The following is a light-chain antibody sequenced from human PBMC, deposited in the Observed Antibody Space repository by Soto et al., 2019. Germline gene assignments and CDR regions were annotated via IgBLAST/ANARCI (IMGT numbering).Light chain of an antibody. CDR3: QQYNSYYDT. J-gene: IGKJ2*01. CDR2: QAS. V-gene: IGKV1-5*03. CDR1: QSISSW. Sequence: DIQMTQSPSTLSASVGDRVTISCRATQSISSWLAWYQQKPGKAPKLLIYQASSLESGVPSRFNGSGSGTEFALTISSLQPDDFATYSCQQYNSYYDTFGQGTKLEIK.